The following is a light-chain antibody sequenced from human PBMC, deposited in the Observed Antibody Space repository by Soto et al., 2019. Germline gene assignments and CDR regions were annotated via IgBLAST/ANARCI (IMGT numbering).Light chain of an antibody. Sequence: DIQMTQSPSSLSASVGDRVTITCRANQSISDYLNWYQQKPGKAPKFLIYASSSLQSGVPSRFRGSGSGTHFTLTISSLQTEDFATYYCQQSYSTPTITFGQGTRLEIK. CDR3: QQSYSTPTIT. V-gene: IGKV1-39*01. CDR1: QSISDY. J-gene: IGKJ5*01. CDR2: ASS.